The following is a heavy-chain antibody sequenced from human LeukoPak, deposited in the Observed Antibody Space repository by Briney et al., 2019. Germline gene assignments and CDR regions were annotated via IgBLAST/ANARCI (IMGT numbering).Heavy chain of an antibody. Sequence: GGSLRLSCAASGFAFSSYAMSWVRQPPGKGLEWVANIKRGGSEKYYVDSVKGRFTISRDNAKNSLYLQTNSLRAEDTAVYYCAGVRGDYYFDYWGQGTLVTVSS. CDR2: IKRGGSEK. J-gene: IGHJ4*02. CDR3: AGVRGDYYFDY. V-gene: IGHV3-7*04. D-gene: IGHD2-21*02. CDR1: GFAFSSYA.